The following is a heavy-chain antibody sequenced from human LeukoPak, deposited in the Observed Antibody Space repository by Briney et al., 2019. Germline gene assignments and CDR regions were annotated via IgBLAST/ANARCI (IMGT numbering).Heavy chain of an antibody. J-gene: IGHJ4*02. CDR3: ARDYGFGELLVLYYFDY. D-gene: IGHD3-10*01. Sequence: GGSLRLSCAASGFTFSSYGMHWVRQAPGQGLEWVAVISYDGSNKYYADSVKGRFTISRDNSKNTLYLQMNSLRAEDTAVYYCARDYGFGELLVLYYFDYWGQGTLVTVSS. V-gene: IGHV3-30*03. CDR2: ISYDGSNK. CDR1: GFTFSSYG.